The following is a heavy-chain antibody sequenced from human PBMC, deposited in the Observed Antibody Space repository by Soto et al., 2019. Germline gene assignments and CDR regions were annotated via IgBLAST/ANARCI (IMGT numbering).Heavy chain of an antibody. CDR3: ADGGEEVATRGHYYYYGMDV. Sequence: ASVKVSCKASGGTFSSYAISWVRQAPGQGLEWMGGIIPIFGTANYAQKFQGRVTITADESTSTAYMELSSLRSEDTAVYYCADGGEEVATRGHYYYYGMDVWGQGTTVTVSS. CDR1: GGTFSSYA. D-gene: IGHD5-12*01. V-gene: IGHV1-69*13. CDR2: IIPIFGTA. J-gene: IGHJ6*02.